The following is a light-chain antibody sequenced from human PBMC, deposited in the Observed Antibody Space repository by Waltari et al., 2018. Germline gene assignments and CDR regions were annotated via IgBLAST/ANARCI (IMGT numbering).Light chain of an antibody. CDR1: QNIGRY. J-gene: IGKJ1*01. Sequence: EVVLPQSPGTLSLSPGETPTLPCRASQNIGRYLVWYQQKSGQAPRLLIYGASTRATGIPDRFSGSGSGTDFSLTISRLEAEDFAVYYCQNHERLPATFGQGTKVEIK. CDR3: QNHERLPAT. V-gene: IGKV3-20*01. CDR2: GAS.